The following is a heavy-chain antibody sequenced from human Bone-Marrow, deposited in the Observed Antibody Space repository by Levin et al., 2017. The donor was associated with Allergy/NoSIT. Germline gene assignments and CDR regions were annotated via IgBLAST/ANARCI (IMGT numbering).Heavy chain of an antibody. D-gene: IGHD3-22*01. Sequence: GESLKISCVASGFSVSNHYMSWVRQAPGKGLEWVSLIYSGGTTYYADSVKGRFTISRDNSKNTLYLQMNSLRAEDTAVYYCAKESSGSHIDYWGQGTLVAVSS. CDR2: IYSGGTT. CDR1: GFSVSNHY. V-gene: IGHV3-53*01. CDR3: AKESSGSHIDY. J-gene: IGHJ4*02.